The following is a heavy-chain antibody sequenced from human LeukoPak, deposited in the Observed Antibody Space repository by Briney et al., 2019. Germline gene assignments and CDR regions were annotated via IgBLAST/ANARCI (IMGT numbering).Heavy chain of an antibody. CDR1: GFTFSSYG. Sequence: GGSLRLSCAASGFTFSSYGMHWVRQAPGKGLDWVAFIRYDGSNKYYADSVKGRFTISRDNSKNTLYLQMNSLRAEDTAVYYCARGGRGYFQHWGQGTLVTVSS. J-gene: IGHJ1*01. CDR3: ARGGRGYFQH. D-gene: IGHD2-15*01. CDR2: IRYDGSNK. V-gene: IGHV3-30*02.